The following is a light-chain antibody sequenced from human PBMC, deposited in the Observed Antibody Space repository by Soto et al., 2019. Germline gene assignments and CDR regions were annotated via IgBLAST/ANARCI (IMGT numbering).Light chain of an antibody. CDR1: QSISNW. CDR3: LQYNVYSGT. Sequence: DIQMTQSPSTLSASVGDRVTITCRASQSISNWLAWYQQKPGKAPNLLIFKASSLESGVPSRFSGSGSGTEFTLTISSLQPDDFATYYCLQYNVYSGTFGQGTKVDIK. V-gene: IGKV1-5*03. J-gene: IGKJ1*01. CDR2: KAS.